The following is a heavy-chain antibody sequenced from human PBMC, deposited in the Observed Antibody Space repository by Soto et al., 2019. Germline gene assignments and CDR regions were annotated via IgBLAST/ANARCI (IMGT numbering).Heavy chain of an antibody. V-gene: IGHV4-59*01. CDR3: ARDLDPSGSYYTDY. CDR2: IHYSGTT. CDR1: GTSISSYY. Sequence: SETLSLTCTVSGTSISSYYWSWIRQPPGKGLEWIANIHYSGTTNYNPSLASRVTLSVDTSKNQFSLKMTSVTSDDTAVYYCARDLDPSGSYYTDYWGPGTLVTVSS. D-gene: IGHD3-10*01. J-gene: IGHJ4*02.